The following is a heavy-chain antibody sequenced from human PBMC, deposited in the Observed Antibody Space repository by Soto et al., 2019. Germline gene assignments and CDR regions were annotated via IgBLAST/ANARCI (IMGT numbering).Heavy chain of an antibody. V-gene: IGHV1-18*01. CDR2: ISAYNGNT. Sequence: ASVKVSCKASGYTFTSYGISWVRQAPGQGFEWMGWISAYNGNTNYAQKLQGRVTMTTDTSTSTAYMELRSLRSDDTAVYYCARVFEYYDSSGPGSFDIWGQGTMVTVSS. CDR3: ARVFEYYDSSGPGSFDI. CDR1: GYTFTSYG. D-gene: IGHD3-22*01. J-gene: IGHJ3*02.